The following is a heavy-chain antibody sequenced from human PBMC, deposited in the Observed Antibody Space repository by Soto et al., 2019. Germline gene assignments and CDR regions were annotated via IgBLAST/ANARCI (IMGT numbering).Heavy chain of an antibody. J-gene: IGHJ6*02. CDR1: GGTFGNSA. Sequence: QVQLVQSGAEVKKPGSSVTVSCKASGGTFGNSAISWVRQAPGQGLEWMGGIIPIFPTPAYAQKFQGRVTITADESTSTAYMELTSLRSEDTAVYYCARDKDRQQLGGNYYYGIDGWGQGTTVTVSS. V-gene: IGHV1-69*12. CDR3: ARDKDRQQLGGNYYYGIDG. CDR2: IIPIFPTP. D-gene: IGHD3-3*02.